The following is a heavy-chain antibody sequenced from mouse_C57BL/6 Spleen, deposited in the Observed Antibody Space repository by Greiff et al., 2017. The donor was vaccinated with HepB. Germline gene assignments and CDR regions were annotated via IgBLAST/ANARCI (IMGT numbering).Heavy chain of an antibody. V-gene: IGHV1-64*01. Sequence: QVQLKQPGAELVKPGASVKLSCKASGYTFTSYWMHWVKQRPGQGLEWIGMIHPNSGSTNYNEKFKSKATLTVDKSSSTAYMQLSSLTSEDSAVYYCARGPNYYGSSYYAMDYWGQGTSVTVSS. D-gene: IGHD1-1*01. CDR2: IHPNSGST. J-gene: IGHJ4*01. CDR3: ARGPNYYGSSYYAMDY. CDR1: GYTFTSYW.